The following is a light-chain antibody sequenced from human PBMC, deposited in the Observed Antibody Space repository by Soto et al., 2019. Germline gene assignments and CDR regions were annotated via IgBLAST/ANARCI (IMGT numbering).Light chain of an antibody. CDR2: DVN. Sequence: LTQPRSVSGSPGQSVTISCTGTSSDVGGYNYVSWYQQHPGKAPKLMIYDVNKRPSGVPDRFSGSKSGNTASLTISGLQAEDEADYYCCSYAGSYTLSVFGAGTKVTVL. CDR3: CSYAGSYTLSV. J-gene: IGLJ1*01. V-gene: IGLV2-11*01. CDR1: SSDVGGYNY.